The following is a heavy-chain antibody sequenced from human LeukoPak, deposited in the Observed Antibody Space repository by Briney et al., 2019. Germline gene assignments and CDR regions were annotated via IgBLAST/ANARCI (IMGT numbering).Heavy chain of an antibody. CDR3: ARGWYYDFWSGYYRWFDP. CDR2: MNPNSGNT. CDR1: GYTFTNYD. D-gene: IGHD3-3*01. V-gene: IGHV1-8*01. Sequence: GASVKVSCKASGYTFTNYDINWVRQATGQGLEWMGWMNPNSGNTGYAQKFQGRVTMTRNTSISTAYMELSSLRSEDTAVYYCARGWYYDFWSGYYRWFDPWGQGTLVTLSS. J-gene: IGHJ5*02.